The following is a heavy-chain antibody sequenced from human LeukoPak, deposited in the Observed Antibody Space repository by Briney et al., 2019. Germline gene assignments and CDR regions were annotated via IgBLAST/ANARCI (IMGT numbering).Heavy chain of an antibody. Sequence: PSETLSLTCAVYGVSFSGYYWSWIRQPPGKGLEWIGEINHSGSTNYNPSLKSRVTISVDTSKNQFSLKLSSVTAADTAVYYCARANSSLYYFDYWGQGTLVTVS. V-gene: IGHV4-34*01. CDR1: GVSFSGYY. J-gene: IGHJ4*02. CDR3: ARANSSLYYFDY. D-gene: IGHD3-22*01. CDR2: INHSGST.